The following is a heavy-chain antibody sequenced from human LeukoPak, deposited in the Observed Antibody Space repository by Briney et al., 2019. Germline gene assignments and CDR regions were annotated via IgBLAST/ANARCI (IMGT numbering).Heavy chain of an antibody. Sequence: GGSLRLSCSASGFTFSNYRMNWVRQAPGKGLEWVSSISSSSSYIYYVDSVKGRFTISRDNAKNSLFLQVNSLRAEDTAVYYCASAVYCTNGVCYNYYFDYWGQGTLVTVSS. J-gene: IGHJ4*02. D-gene: IGHD2-8*01. CDR1: GFTFSNYR. CDR2: ISSSSSYI. V-gene: IGHV3-21*01. CDR3: ASAVYCTNGVCYNYYFDY.